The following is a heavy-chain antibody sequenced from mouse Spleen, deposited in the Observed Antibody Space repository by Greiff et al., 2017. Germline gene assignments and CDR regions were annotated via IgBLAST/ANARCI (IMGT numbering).Heavy chain of an antibody. D-gene: IGHD1-1*01. CDR1: GFAFSSYD. CDR3: ARHQYYGSSPFGY. Sequence: EVKLMESGGGLVKPGGSLKLSCAASGFAFSSYDMSWVRQTPEKRLEWVAYISSGGGSTYYPDTVTGRFTISRDNAKNTLYLQMSSLKSEDTAMYYCARHQYYGSSPFGYWGQGTLVTVSA. J-gene: IGHJ3*01. CDR2: ISSGGGST. V-gene: IGHV5-12-1*01.